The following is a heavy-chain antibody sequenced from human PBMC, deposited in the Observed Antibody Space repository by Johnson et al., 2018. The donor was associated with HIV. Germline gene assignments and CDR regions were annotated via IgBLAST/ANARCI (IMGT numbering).Heavy chain of an antibody. CDR2: ISSSGRTT. CDR1: GFTFSDYY. J-gene: IGHJ3*02. V-gene: IGHV3-11*04. D-gene: IGHD4-17*01. CDR3: ARMTTTVSHHDGFDI. Sequence: QVQLVESGGGLVKPGGSLRLSCAVSGFTFSDYYMSWIRQAPGKGLEWVSYISSSGRTTYYADSVEGRFTISRDNSRDTLSLQMNRLRAEDTAVYYCARMTTTVSHHDGFDIWGQGTMVTVSS.